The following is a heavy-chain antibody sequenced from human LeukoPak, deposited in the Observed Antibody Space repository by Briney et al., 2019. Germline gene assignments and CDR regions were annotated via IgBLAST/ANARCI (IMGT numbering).Heavy chain of an antibody. J-gene: IGHJ5*02. D-gene: IGHD6-19*01. Sequence: ASETLSLTCTVSGDSITSSNYYWGWVRQPPGKGLEWIGSISHSGSTYYNPSLRSRVTISVDTSKNQFFLKLDFVTAADTAIYYCARDPPGYNSGWYSFGGGFDPWGQGTLVTVSS. CDR1: GDSITSSNYY. V-gene: IGHV4-39*07. CDR3: ARDPPGYNSGWYSFGGGFDP. CDR2: ISHSGST.